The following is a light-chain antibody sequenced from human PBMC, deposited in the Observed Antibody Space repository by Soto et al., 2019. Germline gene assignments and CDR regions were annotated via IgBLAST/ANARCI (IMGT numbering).Light chain of an antibody. CDR3: QSYDSSLSASNVV. CDR2: ANN. V-gene: IGLV1-40*01. Sequence: QSVLTQPPSVSGAPGQRVTISCTGSSSSIGAGFDVHWYQHFPGSAPKLLIFANNNRPSGVPDRFSASKSGTSASLAITGLQAEDEAEYFCQSYDSSLSASNVVFGGGTKLTVL. J-gene: IGLJ2*01. CDR1: SSSIGAGFD.